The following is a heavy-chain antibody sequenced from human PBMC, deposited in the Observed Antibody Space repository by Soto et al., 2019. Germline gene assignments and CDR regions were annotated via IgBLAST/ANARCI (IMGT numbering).Heavy chain of an antibody. J-gene: IGHJ1*01. CDR2: ISYYGSNK. V-gene: IGHV3-30*18. CDR3: AKDQKAYCGCDCYPGPCGY. Sequence: PGGALRVSWAASGVTFSRYGMHLFRQAPGKGLEWVAVISYYGSNKYYADSVKCRFTISRDNSKNTLYLQLNRLRAQDTAVYYCAKDQKAYCGCDCYPGPCGYRGQGTLVIGSS. CDR1: GVTFSRYG. D-gene: IGHD2-21*02.